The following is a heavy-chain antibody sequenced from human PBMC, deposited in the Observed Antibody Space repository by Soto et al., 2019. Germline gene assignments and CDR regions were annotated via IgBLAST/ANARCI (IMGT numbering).Heavy chain of an antibody. J-gene: IGHJ5*02. D-gene: IGHD6-6*01. CDR1: GHSFTSYG. CDR3: AIHYSRSSRWYDP. V-gene: IGHV1-18*01. Sequence: QDQLVQSGAEVKKPGASVKDSCKDSGHSFTSYGISWERQAPGQGLEWMGWTSAYNGNTNYAQNLQGRDTMTTDTSTYTAYMELRSLRSDDTAVYYCAIHYSRSSRWYDPWGQGTLVTVSS. CDR2: TSAYNGNT.